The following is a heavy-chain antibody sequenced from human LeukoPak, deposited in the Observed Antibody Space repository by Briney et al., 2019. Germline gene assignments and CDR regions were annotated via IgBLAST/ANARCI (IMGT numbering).Heavy chain of an antibody. CDR2: ISGSGDST. CDR1: GFTLSSYT. Sequence: PGGSLRLSCAASGFTLSSYTMSWVRQAPGKGLQWVSSISGSGDSTYYADSAKGRFSISRDNSKNTLYLQMNSLRAEDTAVYYCAKDLERPMGYYGLQGPYYFGSWGQGALVTVSS. J-gene: IGHJ4*02. D-gene: IGHD3-10*01. V-gene: IGHV3-23*01. CDR3: AKDLERPMGYYGLQGPYYFGS.